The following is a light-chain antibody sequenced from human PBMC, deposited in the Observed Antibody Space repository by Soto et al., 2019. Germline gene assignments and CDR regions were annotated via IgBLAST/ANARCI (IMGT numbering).Light chain of an antibody. CDR3: QQYGSSPSWT. Sequence: EILMTQSPATLSVSPGERATLSCRASQSVRSNLAWYQQKPGQAPRLLIFGATTRATGMPARFSGSGSGTEFTLTISSLQSEDFAVYYCQQYGSSPSWTFGQGTKVDIK. V-gene: IGKV3-15*01. CDR2: GAT. J-gene: IGKJ1*01. CDR1: QSVRSN.